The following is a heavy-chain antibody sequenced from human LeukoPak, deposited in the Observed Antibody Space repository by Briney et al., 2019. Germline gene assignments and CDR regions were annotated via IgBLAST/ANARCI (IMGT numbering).Heavy chain of an antibody. J-gene: IGHJ3*02. V-gene: IGHV3-30-3*01. D-gene: IGHD3-10*01. Sequence: GGSLRLSCAASGFTFSSYAMHWVRQAPGKGLEWVAVISYDGSNKYYADSVKGRFTISRDNSKNTLYLQMNSLRAEDTAVYYCASLMVRGVIDAFDIWGQGTMVTVSS. CDR1: GFTFSSYA. CDR2: ISYDGSNK. CDR3: ASLMVRGVIDAFDI.